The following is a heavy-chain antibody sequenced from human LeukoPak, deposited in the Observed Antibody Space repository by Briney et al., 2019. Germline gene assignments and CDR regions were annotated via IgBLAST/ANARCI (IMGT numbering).Heavy chain of an antibody. J-gene: IGHJ3*02. CDR2: INPSGGST. CDR3: ARAGRITMIHWAFDI. V-gene: IGHV1-46*01. D-gene: IGHD3-22*01. CDR1: GYTFTNYY. Sequence: ASVKVSCKTSGYTFTNYYIHWVRRAPGQGLEWMGKINPSGGSTSYPQKFPGRVTMTRDTSASTVYMELSSLRSADTAIYYCARAGRITMIHWAFDIWGQGTVVTVSS.